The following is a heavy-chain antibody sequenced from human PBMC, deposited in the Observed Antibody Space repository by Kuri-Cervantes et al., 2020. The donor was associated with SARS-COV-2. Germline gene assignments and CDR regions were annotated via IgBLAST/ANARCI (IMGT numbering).Heavy chain of an antibody. Sequence: GSLRLSCTVSGGSISSSSYYWGWIRQPPGKGLGWIGGIYYSGSTYYNPSLKSGVTISVDTTKNQFSLKLSSVTAADTAVYYCARAMGGSSWVVYYYYYNDVWGKGTTVTVSS. D-gene: IGHD6-13*01. CDR1: GGSISSSSYY. CDR3: ARAMGGSSWVVYYYYYNDV. CDR2: IYYSGST. J-gene: IGHJ6*03. V-gene: IGHV4-39*07.